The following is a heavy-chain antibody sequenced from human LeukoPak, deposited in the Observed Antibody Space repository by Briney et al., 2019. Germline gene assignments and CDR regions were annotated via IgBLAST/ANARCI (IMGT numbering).Heavy chain of an antibody. J-gene: IGHJ4*02. CDR1: GYPFTAYA. Sequence: ASVKVSCKASGYPFTAYAIHWVRQAPGQRLEWMGWINADNGNTKYSQDFQGRVPITRDPSATTAYMELSNLRSADTALYYCARGFSSGWYLGEFDYWGQGTLVTVSS. D-gene: IGHD6-19*01. V-gene: IGHV1-3*03. CDR2: INADNGNT. CDR3: ARGFSSGWYLGEFDY.